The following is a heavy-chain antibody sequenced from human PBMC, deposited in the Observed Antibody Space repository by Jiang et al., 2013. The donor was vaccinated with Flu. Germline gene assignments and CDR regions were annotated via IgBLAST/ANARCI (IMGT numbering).Heavy chain of an antibody. Sequence: PGLVKPSETLSLTCTVSGGSISSYYWSWIRQPPGKGLEWIGYIYYSGSTNYNPSLKSRVTISVDTSKNQFSLKLSSVTAADTAVYYCARSQFGVVISYYGMDVWGQGTTVTVSS. CDR2: IYYSGST. J-gene: IGHJ6*02. CDR3: ARSQFGVVISYYGMDV. V-gene: IGHV4-59*01. CDR1: GGSISSYY. D-gene: IGHD3-3*01.